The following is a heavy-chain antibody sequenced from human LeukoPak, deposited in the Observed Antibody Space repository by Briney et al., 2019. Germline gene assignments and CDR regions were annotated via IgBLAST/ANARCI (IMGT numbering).Heavy chain of an antibody. CDR3: ARMSYDILTGYYHVFDY. J-gene: IGHJ4*02. Sequence: PSETLSLTCDVYGGSLSGYYWSWIRQSPEKGLQWIGEIGHSGTTNFNPSLKSRVTISVDTSKNQFSLKLSSVTAADTAVYYCARMSYDILTGYYHVFDYWGQGTLVTVSS. V-gene: IGHV4-34*01. CDR1: GGSLSGYY. CDR2: IGHSGTT. D-gene: IGHD3-9*01.